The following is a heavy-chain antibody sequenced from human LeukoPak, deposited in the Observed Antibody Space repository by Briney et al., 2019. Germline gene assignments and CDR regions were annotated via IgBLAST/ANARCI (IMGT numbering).Heavy chain of an antibody. CDR2: TYYRSKWYN. J-gene: IGHJ4*02. D-gene: IGHD6-13*01. V-gene: IGHV6-1*01. CDR3: ARDVLYSSSWYRTGPFDY. CDR1: GDSVSSNSAA. Sequence: SQTLSLTCAISGDSVSSNSAAWNWIRQSPSRGLEWLGRTYYRSKWYNDYAVSVKSRITINPDTSKNQFSLQLNSVTPEDTAVYYCARDVLYSSSWYRTGPFDYWGQGTLVTVSS.